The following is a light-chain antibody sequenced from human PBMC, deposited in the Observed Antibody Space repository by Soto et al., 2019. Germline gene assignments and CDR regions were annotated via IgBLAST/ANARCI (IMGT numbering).Light chain of an antibody. CDR3: QQYHTSSIT. J-gene: IGKJ5*01. CDR1: QDISSY. Sequence: IKVTQSPSSLSASVGDRVTITCRASQDISSYLAWYRQKPGKAPTLLIYDASTLERGVPSRFSCTGAGTECTLSIDSLQPDDVETDYCQQYHTSSITFGQGTRLEIK. V-gene: IGKV1-5*01. CDR2: DAS.